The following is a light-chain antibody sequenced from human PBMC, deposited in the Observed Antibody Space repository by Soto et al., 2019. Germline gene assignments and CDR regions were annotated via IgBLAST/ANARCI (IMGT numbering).Light chain of an antibody. Sequence: QSALTQPASVSGSPGQSITISCTGTSSYVGVYYYVSWFQQHPGKAPKLIIYEDTKRPSGVSTRFSGSKSGNTASLTISGLQAEDEADYSCCSYATGATWVFGGGTKLTVL. CDR2: EDT. V-gene: IGLV2-23*01. CDR1: SSYVGVYYY. J-gene: IGLJ3*02. CDR3: CSYATGATWV.